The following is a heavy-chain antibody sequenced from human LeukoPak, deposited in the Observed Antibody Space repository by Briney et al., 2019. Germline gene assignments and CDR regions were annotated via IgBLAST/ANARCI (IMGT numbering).Heavy chain of an antibody. D-gene: IGHD6-13*01. J-gene: IGHJ4*02. Sequence: SETLSLTCTVSGGSISSYYWSWIRQPPGKGLEWIGYIYSSGSTNYNPSLKSRVTISVDTSKNQFSLKLSSVTAADTAVYYCASHEPYSSSWADFDYWGQGTLVTVSS. CDR2: IYSSGST. V-gene: IGHV4-59*08. CDR1: GGSISSYY. CDR3: ASHEPYSSSWADFDY.